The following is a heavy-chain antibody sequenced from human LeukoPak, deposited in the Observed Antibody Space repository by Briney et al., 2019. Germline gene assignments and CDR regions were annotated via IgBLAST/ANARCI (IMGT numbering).Heavy chain of an antibody. Sequence: PSGTLSLTCAVSGGSISSSNWWSWVRQPPGKGLEWIGEIYHSGSTNYNPSLKSRVTISVDTSKSQLSLKLNSVTAADTAVYYCARDRNYYDSSGYYFANWGQGTLVTVSS. V-gene: IGHV4-4*02. CDR2: IYHSGST. J-gene: IGHJ4*02. CDR1: GGSISSSNW. CDR3: ARDRNYYDSSGYYFAN. D-gene: IGHD3-22*01.